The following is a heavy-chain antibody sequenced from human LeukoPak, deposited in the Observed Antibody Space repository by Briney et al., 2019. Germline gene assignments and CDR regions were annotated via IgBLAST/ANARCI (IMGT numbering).Heavy chain of an antibody. J-gene: IGHJ5*02. CDR1: GYTFTSYY. CDR3: ARDYYILRGLHWFDP. V-gene: IGHV1-46*01. D-gene: IGHD3-10*01. Sequence: ASVKVSCKASGYTFTSYYMHWVRQAPGQGLEWMGIINPSGGSTSYAQKFQGRVTMTRDTSTSTVYMELSSLRSEDTAIYYCARDYYILRGLHWFDPWGQGTLVTVSS. CDR2: INPSGGST.